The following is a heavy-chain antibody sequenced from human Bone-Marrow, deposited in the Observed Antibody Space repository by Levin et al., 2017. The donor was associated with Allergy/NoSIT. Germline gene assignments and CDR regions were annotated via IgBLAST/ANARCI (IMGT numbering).Heavy chain of an antibody. CDR3: ARAGGGVFLLQASERGV. D-gene: IGHD5/OR15-5a*01. V-gene: IGHV4-31*03. CDR2: IYFSGTS. J-gene: IGHJ6*04. Sequence: SETLSLTCTVSGGSIISGSYYWSWIRQHPGKGLEWIGYIYFSGTSHYNPSLRSRVSISIDTSKNQFSLNLNSVTAADTAVYFCARAGGGVFLLQASERGVWGKGTTVTVSS. CDR1: GGSIISGSYY.